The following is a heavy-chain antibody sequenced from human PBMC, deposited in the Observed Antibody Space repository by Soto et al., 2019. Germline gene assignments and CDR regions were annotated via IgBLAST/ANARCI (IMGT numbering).Heavy chain of an antibody. D-gene: IGHD3-22*01. V-gene: IGHV3-23*01. CDR2: ISGSGGST. CDR1: GFTFSSYA. CDR3: AKPLRIVVAPDAFDI. Sequence: PGGSLRLSCAASGFTFSSYAMSWVRQAPGKGLEWVSAISGSGGSTYYADSVKGRFAISRDNSKNTLYLQMNSLRAEDTAVYYCAKPLRIVVAPDAFDIWGQGTMVTVSS. J-gene: IGHJ3*02.